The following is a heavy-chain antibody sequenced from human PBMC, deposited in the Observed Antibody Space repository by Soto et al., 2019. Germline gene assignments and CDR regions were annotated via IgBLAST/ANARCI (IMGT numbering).Heavy chain of an antibody. D-gene: IGHD2-15*01. CDR2: ISAYNGNT. CDR3: GRYCSGGSCYGWFDP. CDR1: GYTFTSYG. J-gene: IGHJ5*02. V-gene: IGHV1-18*01. Sequence: QVPLVQSGAEVKKPGASVKVSCKASGYTFTSYGISWVRQAPGQGLEWMGWISAYNGNTNYAQKLQGRVTMTTDTSTSTAYMELRSLRSDDTAVYYCGRYCSGGSCYGWFDPWGQGTLVTVSS.